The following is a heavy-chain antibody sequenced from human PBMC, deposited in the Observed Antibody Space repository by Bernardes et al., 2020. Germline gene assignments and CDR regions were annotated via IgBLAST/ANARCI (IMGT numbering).Heavy chain of an antibody. J-gene: IGHJ3*02. V-gene: IGHV3-21*01. CDR3: ARGFSPPGVPFDI. CDR1: GFTFSSYS. D-gene: IGHD3-10*01. Sequence: GGSLRLSCAASGFTFSSYSMNWVRQAPGKGLEWVSSISSSSSYIYYADSVKGRFTISRDNAKNSLYLQMNSLRAEDTAVYYCARGFSPPGVPFDIWGQGTMVTVSS. CDR2: ISSSSSYI.